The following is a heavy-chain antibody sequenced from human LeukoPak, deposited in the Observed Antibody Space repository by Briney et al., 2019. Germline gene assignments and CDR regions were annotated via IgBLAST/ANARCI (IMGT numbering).Heavy chain of an antibody. J-gene: IGHJ5*02. CDR2: IWYAGSNK. D-gene: IGHD6-13*01. V-gene: IGHV3-33*01. CDR3: ARDHQGYSSSWYRWFDP. Sequence: GGSLRPSSAASGFTFTSYGMHWGRQAPGHRLVLVQVIWYAGSNKYYADSVKGRFTISRDNSKNTLYLQMNSLRAEDTAVYYCARDHQGYSSSWYRWFDPWGQGTLVTVSS. CDR1: GFTFTSYG.